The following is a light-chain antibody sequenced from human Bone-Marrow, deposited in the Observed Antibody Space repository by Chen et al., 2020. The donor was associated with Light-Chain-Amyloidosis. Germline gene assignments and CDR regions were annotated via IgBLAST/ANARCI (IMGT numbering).Light chain of an antibody. V-gene: IGLV2-14*01. CDR1: SSDVGGDNH. CDR2: EVT. Sequence: QSALTQPASVSGSPGQSITIPFTGTSSDVGGDNHVSWYQQHPDKAPKLMIYEVTNRPSWVPDRFSGSKSDNTASLTISGFQTEDEADYFCSSYTITNTLVFGSGTRVTVL. CDR3: SSYTITNTLV. J-gene: IGLJ1*01.